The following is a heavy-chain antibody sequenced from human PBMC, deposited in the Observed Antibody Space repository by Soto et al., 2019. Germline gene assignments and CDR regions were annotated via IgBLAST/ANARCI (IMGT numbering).Heavy chain of an antibody. CDR1: GFSLSTSGVG. V-gene: IGHV2-5*02. CDR2: IYWDDDK. D-gene: IGHD4-17*01. Sequence: QITLKESGPTLVKPTQTLTLTCTFSGFSLSTSGVGVGWIRQPPGKALEWLALIYWDDDKRYSPSLKSRLTITKDTYKNQVVLTMTNMDPGDTATDYCAHISTVVTPARWGQGTLVTVSS. CDR3: AHISTVVTPAR. J-gene: IGHJ4*02.